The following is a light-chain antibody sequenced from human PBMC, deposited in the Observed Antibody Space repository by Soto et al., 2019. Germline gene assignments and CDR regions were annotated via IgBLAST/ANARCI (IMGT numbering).Light chain of an antibody. V-gene: IGLV1-44*01. CDR3: AAWDDSLSGQV. J-gene: IGLJ3*02. CDR2: SNN. CDR1: SSNIGSNA. Sequence: QTVVTQPPSASGTPGQRVTFSCSGSSSNIGSNAVNWYQQLPGTAPKLLIYSNNQRPSGVPDRFSGSKSGTSASLAISGLQSEDEADYYCAAWDDSLSGQVFGGGTKLTVL.